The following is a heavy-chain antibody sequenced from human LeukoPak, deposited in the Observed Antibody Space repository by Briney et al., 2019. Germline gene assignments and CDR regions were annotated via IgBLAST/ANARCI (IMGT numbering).Heavy chain of an antibody. D-gene: IGHD4-11*01. CDR1: GGSISSYY. J-gene: IGHJ2*01. Sequence: PSETLSLTCTVSGGSISSYYWSWIRQPPGKGLEWVGYIYYSGSTNYNPSLKSRVTISVDTSKNQFSLKLSSVTAADTAVYYCARLPFHYSNYGWYFDLWGRGTLVPVSS. CDR2: IYYSGST. CDR3: ARLPFHYSNYGWYFDL. V-gene: IGHV4-59*01.